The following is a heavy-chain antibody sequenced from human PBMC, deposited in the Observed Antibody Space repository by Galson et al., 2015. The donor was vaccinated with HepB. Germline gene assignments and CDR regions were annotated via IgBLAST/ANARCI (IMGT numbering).Heavy chain of an antibody. V-gene: IGHV3-30-3*01. Sequence: SLRLSCAASGFTFSSYAMHWVRQAPGKGLEWVAVISYDGSNKYYADSVKGRFTISRDNSKNTLYLQMNSLRAEDTAVYYCARGGGGPAIFDYWGQGTLVTVSS. CDR3: ARGGGGPAIFDY. CDR1: GFTFSSYA. J-gene: IGHJ4*02. D-gene: IGHD2-21*02. CDR2: ISYDGSNK.